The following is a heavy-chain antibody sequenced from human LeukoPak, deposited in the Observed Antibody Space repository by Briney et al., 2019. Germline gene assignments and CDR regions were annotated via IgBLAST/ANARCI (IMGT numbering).Heavy chain of an antibody. Sequence: SETLSLTCAVYGGSFSGYYWSWIRQPPGKGLEWIGEINHSGSTNYNPSLKSRVTISVDTSKNQFSLKLSSVTAADTAVYYCAGSKGIGGSYFFDAFDIWGQGTMVTVSS. CDR2: INHSGST. D-gene: IGHD1-26*01. J-gene: IGHJ3*02. V-gene: IGHV4-34*01. CDR3: AGSKGIGGSYFFDAFDI. CDR1: GGSFSGYY.